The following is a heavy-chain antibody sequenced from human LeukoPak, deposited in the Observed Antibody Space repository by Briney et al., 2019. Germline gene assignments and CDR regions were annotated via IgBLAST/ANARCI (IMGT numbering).Heavy chain of an antibody. D-gene: IGHD4-11*01. CDR2: ISGSGGST. CDR1: GFTFSSYA. Sequence: EGSLRLSCAASGFTFSSYAMSWVRQAPGKGLEWVSAISGSGGSTYYADSVKGRFTISRDNSKNTLYLQMNSLRAEDTAVYYCAKEDTVTTWGTYYYSGMDVWGQGTTVTVSS. V-gene: IGHV3-23*01. J-gene: IGHJ6*02. CDR3: AKEDTVTTWGTYYYSGMDV.